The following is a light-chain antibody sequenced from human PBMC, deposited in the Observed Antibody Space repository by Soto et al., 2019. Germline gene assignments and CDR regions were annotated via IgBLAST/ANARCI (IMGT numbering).Light chain of an antibody. CDR3: QQYSSSFT. CDR1: QSVNRGY. Sequence: EIVLTQSPGTLSLSPGERATLSCRASQSVNRGYLAWYQQRPGQGPRLLIYGVSAMDTGIPERFSGSGSGTDFNLTISRLEPEDFTVYYCQQYSSSFTFGPGTKVDLK. V-gene: IGKV3-20*01. CDR2: GVS. J-gene: IGKJ3*01.